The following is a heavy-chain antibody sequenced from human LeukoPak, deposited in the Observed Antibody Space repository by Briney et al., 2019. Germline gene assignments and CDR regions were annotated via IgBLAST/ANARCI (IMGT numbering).Heavy chain of an antibody. CDR1: GFTFSSYF. J-gene: IGHJ4*02. D-gene: IGHD3-3*01. CDR2: ISSSSNVI. V-gene: IGHV3-48*01. CDR3: ARGDPIYDFWSGGDY. Sequence: GGSLRLSCAASGFTFSSYFMGWVRQAPGKGLEWVSYISSSSNVIYYTDSVKGRFTISRDNARNLLSLQMNSLRAEDTAVYYCARGDPIYDFWSGGDYWGQGSLVTVSS.